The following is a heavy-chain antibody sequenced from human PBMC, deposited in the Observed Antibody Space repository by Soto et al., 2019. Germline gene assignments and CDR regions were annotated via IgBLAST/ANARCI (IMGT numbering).Heavy chain of an antibody. V-gene: IGHV1-18*04. Sequence: ASVKFSCKASGYTFSSYGISWVRQAPGQGLAWMGWINTYSGNTNFAQKLQGRVTMTTDTSTSTAYMELRSLRSDDTAVYYCARDIAVGPAAIKGHYYYGMDVWGQGTTVTVSS. J-gene: IGHJ6*02. D-gene: IGHD2-2*02. CDR3: ARDIAVGPAAIKGHYYYGMDV. CDR2: INTYSGNT. CDR1: GYTFSSYG.